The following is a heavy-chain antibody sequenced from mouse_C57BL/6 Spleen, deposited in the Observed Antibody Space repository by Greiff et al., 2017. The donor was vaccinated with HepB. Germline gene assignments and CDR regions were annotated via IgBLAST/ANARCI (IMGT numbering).Heavy chain of an antibody. CDR3: ARSFYYGKRFDV. J-gene: IGHJ1*03. CDR2: INPNNGGT. D-gene: IGHD2-1*01. Sequence: EVQLQQSGPELVKPGASVKMSCKASGYTFTDYNMHWVKQSHGKSLEWIGYINPNNGGTSYNQKFKGKATLTVNKSSSTAYMELRSLTSEDSAVYYCARSFYYGKRFDVWGTGTTVTVSS. V-gene: IGHV1-22*01. CDR1: GYTFTDYN.